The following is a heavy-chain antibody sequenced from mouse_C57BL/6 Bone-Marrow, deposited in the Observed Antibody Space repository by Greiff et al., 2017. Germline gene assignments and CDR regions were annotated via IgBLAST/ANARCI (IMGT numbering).Heavy chain of an antibody. D-gene: IGHD2-4*01. J-gene: IGHJ3*01. Sequence: QVQLQQSGAELVRPGASVTLSCKASGYTFTAYEMHWVKQTPVHGLEWIGAFDPDTGGTAYNQKFKGKAILTADKSSSTAYLELRSLTSDDSAVYYCTKTSCYDYDDWFAYWGQGTLVTVSA. CDR1: GYTFTAYE. CDR3: TKTSCYDYDDWFAY. V-gene: IGHV1-15*01. CDR2: FDPDTGGT.